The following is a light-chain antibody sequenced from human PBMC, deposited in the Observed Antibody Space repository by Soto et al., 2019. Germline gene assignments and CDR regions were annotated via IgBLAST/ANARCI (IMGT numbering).Light chain of an antibody. CDR1: QGIANF. CDR3: RQLNSFPLP. J-gene: IGKJ3*01. Sequence: IQLTQSPSSLSASVGDRVTISCRASQGIANFLAWYQQKPGKAPKLLIYAASNLQSGVPSRFSGSVSGTDFALTISSLLPEDFATYYCRQLNSFPLPFGPGTKVDIK. CDR2: AAS. V-gene: IGKV1-9*01.